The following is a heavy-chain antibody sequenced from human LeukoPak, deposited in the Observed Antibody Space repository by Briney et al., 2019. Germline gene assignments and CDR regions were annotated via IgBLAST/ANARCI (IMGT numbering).Heavy chain of an antibody. J-gene: IGHJ5*02. CDR1: GASVSSARYH. CDR3: VSLAAGESGRGS. V-gene: IGHV4-61*03. D-gene: IGHD3-10*01. Sequence: PSETLSLTCTVSGASVSSARYHWMWIRQPPGKGLEYIGNIQYGEDTDCKPSLQSRVTISVDTSNNHFSLTLSSVTAADTAVYYCVSLAAGESGRGSWGQGTLVTVSS. CDR2: IQYGEDT.